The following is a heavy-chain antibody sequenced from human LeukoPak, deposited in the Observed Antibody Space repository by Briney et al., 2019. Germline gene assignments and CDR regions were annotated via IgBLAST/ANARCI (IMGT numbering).Heavy chain of an antibody. CDR1: GYTFTSYD. V-gene: IGHV1-8*01. Sequence: ASVKVSCKASGYTFTSYDINWVRQATGQGLEWMGWMNPNSGNTGYAQKLQGRVTMTRNTSISTAYMELSSLRSEDTAVYYCARGYYYDSSGSHSDAFDIWGQGTMVTVSS. D-gene: IGHD3-22*01. CDR2: MNPNSGNT. J-gene: IGHJ3*02. CDR3: ARGYYYDSSGSHSDAFDI.